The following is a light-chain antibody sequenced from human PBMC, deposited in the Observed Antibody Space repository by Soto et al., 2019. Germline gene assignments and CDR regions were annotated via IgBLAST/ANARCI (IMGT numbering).Light chain of an antibody. J-gene: IGLJ1*01. V-gene: IGLV1-36*01. CDR2: YDD. CDR1: SSNIGNNG. CDR3: ATWDDSLNGYV. Sequence: QPVLTQPPSVSEAPRQRVTISCSGSSSNIGNNGVNWYQQLPGKAPKLLIYYDDLKPSGVSDRFSGSKSGTSASLAISGLQSEDEADYYCATWDDSLNGYVFGIGTKLTVL.